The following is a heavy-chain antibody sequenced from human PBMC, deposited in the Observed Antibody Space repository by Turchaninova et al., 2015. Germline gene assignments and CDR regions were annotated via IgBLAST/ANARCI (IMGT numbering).Heavy chain of an antibody. V-gene: IGHV3-23*01. CDR2: ISVNDGSP. J-gene: IGHJ4*02. D-gene: IGHD3-22*01. CDR1: GFTFSSYA. CDR3: AKDIGDSSLFGHEFDF. Sequence: GGSLRLSCVTSGFTFSSYAMSWVRQAPGKGLEWVSSISVNDGSPYYADSVKGRFTISRDHSRNTLYLQMSSLRAEDTAVYYCAKDIGDSSLFGHEFDFWGQGTLVTVSS.